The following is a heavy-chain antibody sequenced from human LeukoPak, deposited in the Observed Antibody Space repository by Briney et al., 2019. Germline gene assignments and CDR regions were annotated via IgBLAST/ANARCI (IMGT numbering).Heavy chain of an antibody. Sequence: PSETLSLTCTVSGDSISNHYWGWVRQPAGKGLEWIGRIHTSGSTNYNPSLKSRVTLSVDTAKNQFSLKLTSVTAADTAVYYCVRIELPDDRGAVDIWGRGTMVTVS. J-gene: IGHJ3*02. D-gene: IGHD1-7*01. CDR3: VRIELPDDRGAVDI. CDR1: GDSISNHY. V-gene: IGHV4-4*07. CDR2: IHTSGST.